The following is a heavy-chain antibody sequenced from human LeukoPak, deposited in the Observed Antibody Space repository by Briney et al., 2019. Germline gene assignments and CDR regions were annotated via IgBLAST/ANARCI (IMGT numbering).Heavy chain of an antibody. D-gene: IGHD3-10*01. J-gene: IGHJ6*02. Sequence: ASVKVSCKASGYTFTSYAMHWVRQAPGQRLEWMGWINAGNGNTKYSQKFQGRVTITRDTSASTAYMELSSLRSEDTAVCYCARALLWFGGLSYYYYGMDVWGQGTTVTVSS. CDR2: INAGNGNT. CDR1: GYTFTSYA. CDR3: ARALLWFGGLSYYYYGMDV. V-gene: IGHV1-3*01.